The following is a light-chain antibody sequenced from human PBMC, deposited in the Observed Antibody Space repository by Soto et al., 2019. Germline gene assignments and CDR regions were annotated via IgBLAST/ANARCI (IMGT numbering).Light chain of an antibody. Sequence: DIQMTQSPSSLSASVGDRVTIVCRASQGIRNDLSWYQQKPGKAPRLLIYDASSLESGVPSRFSGRGSGTQFTLTISSLQPDDFATYYCQPYNSFSGTFGPGTKVDIK. CDR3: QPYNSFSGT. CDR1: QGIRND. J-gene: IGKJ1*01. CDR2: DAS. V-gene: IGKV1-17*01.